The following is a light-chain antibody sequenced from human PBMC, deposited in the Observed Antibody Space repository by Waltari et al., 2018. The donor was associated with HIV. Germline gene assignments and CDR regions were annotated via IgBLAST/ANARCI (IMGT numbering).Light chain of an antibody. Sequence: SQTHSVSESPGKTVTISCTRSSGSIASNYVQWYQQRPGSSPTTVIYEDNQRPSGVPDRFSGSIDSSSNSASLTISGLKTEDEADYYCQSYDSSNPVVFGGGTKLTVL. J-gene: IGLJ2*01. V-gene: IGLV6-57*01. CDR2: EDN. CDR3: QSYDSSNPVV. CDR1: SGSIASNY.